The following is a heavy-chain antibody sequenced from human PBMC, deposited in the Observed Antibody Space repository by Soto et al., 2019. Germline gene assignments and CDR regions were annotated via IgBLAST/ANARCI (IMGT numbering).Heavy chain of an antibody. Sequence: GASVKVSCKASGYTFTGYYMHWVRQAPGQGLGWVGWINPNSGGTNYAQKFQGRVTMTRDTSISTAYMELSRLRSDDTAVYYCARYYYDSSGSNWFDPWGQGTLVTVSS. CDR2: INPNSGGT. V-gene: IGHV1-2*02. CDR3: ARYYYDSSGSNWFDP. J-gene: IGHJ5*02. CDR1: GYTFTGYY. D-gene: IGHD3-22*01.